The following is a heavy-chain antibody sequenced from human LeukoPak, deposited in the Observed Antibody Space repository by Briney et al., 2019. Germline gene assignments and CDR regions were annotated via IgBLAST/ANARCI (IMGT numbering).Heavy chain of an antibody. V-gene: IGHV3-74*01. CDR3: ARVPITLAGTKDAKYFQH. CDR2: INSDGSST. Sequence: GGSLRLSCAASGFTFSSYWMHWVRQAPGKGLVWVSRINSDGSSTNYADSVKGRFTTSRDNAKNTLSLQMNSLRAEDTAVYYCARVPITLAGTKDAKYFQHWGQGTLVTVSS. J-gene: IGHJ1*01. CDR1: GFTFSSYW. D-gene: IGHD6-19*01.